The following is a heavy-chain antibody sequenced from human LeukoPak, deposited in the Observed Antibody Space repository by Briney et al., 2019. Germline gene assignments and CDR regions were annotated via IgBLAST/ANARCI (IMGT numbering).Heavy chain of an antibody. J-gene: IGHJ4*02. CDR2: ISGSGGST. D-gene: IGHD6-19*01. Sequence: GGSLRLSXAASGFTFSSYAMSWVRQAPGKGLEWVSAISGSGGSTYYADSVKGRFTISRDNSKNTLYLQMNSLRAEDTAVYYCAKSLFGSGWYLVDYWGQGTLVTVSS. CDR3: AKSLFGSGWYLVDY. V-gene: IGHV3-23*01. CDR1: GFTFSSYA.